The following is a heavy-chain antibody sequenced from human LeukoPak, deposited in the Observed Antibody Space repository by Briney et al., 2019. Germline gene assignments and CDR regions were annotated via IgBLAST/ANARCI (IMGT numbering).Heavy chain of an antibody. V-gene: IGHV4-4*09. D-gene: IGHD5-18*01. CDR1: GGSMSSIY. J-gene: IGHJ4*02. CDR2: IYTSGSS. CDR3: ARRSDSYGLDY. Sequence: SETLSLTCTVSGGSMSSIYCSWNRHPHRHGPGWIEYIYTSGSSNYNPSLKSRVTISVDTSKNQFSLKLSSVTAADTAVYYCARRSDSYGLDYWGQGTLVTVSS.